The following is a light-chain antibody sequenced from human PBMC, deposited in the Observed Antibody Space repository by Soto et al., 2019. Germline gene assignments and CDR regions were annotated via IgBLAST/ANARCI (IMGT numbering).Light chain of an antibody. Sequence: DIQMTQSPSTLSASIGDRVTITCRASQSISSWLAWYQQKPGKAPKLLIYDASSLESGVPSRFSGSGSETDFTLTINSLQPEDFVTYYCQQSYSIPLTFGGGTKVDIK. CDR3: QQSYSIPLT. J-gene: IGKJ4*01. V-gene: IGKV1-5*01. CDR1: QSISSW. CDR2: DAS.